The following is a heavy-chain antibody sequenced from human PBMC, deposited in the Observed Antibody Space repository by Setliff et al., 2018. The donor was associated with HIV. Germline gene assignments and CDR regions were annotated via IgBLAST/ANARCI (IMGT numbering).Heavy chain of an antibody. Sequence: SETLSLTCTVSGGSASNSRYYWAWIRQPPGKGLEYIGSIHYNEKTYYNPSLKSRVTISIDTSKNQFSLKLRSVTATDTAVYWCVRSEVRTTTLFDSWGQGTMVTVSS. CDR2: IHYNEKT. V-gene: IGHV4-39*01. CDR3: VRSEVRTTTLFDS. J-gene: IGHJ4*02. D-gene: IGHD1-7*01. CDR1: GGSASNSRYY.